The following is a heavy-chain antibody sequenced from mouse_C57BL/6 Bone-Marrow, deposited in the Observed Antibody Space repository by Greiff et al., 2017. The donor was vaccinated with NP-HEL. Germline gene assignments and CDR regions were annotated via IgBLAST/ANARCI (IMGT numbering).Heavy chain of an antibody. D-gene: IGHD2-4*01. CDR1: FFTFRRSF. CDR3: ASPYDYDVAWFAY. Sequence: DVKLVESGGDLVKPGGSLKLSCAASFFTFRRSFLSFFLPPPAPLLACVATLSSCFLYTYYPDSVKGRFTISRDNAKNTLYLQMSSLKSEDTAMYYCASPYDYDVAWFAYWGQGTLVTVSA. J-gene: IGHJ3*01. CDR2: LSSCFLYT. V-gene: IGHV5-6*02.